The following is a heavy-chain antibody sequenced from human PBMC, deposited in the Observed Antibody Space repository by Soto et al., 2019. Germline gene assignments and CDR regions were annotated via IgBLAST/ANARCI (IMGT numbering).Heavy chain of an antibody. CDR1: GYTFTSYG. J-gene: IGHJ4*02. CDR3: AWAVLLNLRGYSDY. Sequence: GASVKVSCKASGYTFTSYGISWVRQAPGQGLEWMGWISAYNGNTNYAQKLQGRVTMTTDTSTSTAYMELRSLRSDDTAVYYCAWAVLLNLRGYSDYWGQGTLVTVSS. V-gene: IGHV1-18*01. D-gene: IGHD6-6*01. CDR2: ISAYNGNT.